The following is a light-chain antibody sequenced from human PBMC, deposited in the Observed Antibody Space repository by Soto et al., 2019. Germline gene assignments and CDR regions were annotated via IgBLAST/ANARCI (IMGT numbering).Light chain of an antibody. V-gene: IGLV2-14*01. CDR2: DVS. J-gene: IGLJ2*01. Sequence: QSALTQPASVSGSPGQSITISCTGTSSDVGGYNYVSWYQQHPGKAPKVVIYDVSVRPSGVSNRFSGSKSGNTASLTISGLQAEDEADYYCTSYTTSSTLVFGGGTKLTVL. CDR1: SSDVGGYNY. CDR3: TSYTTSSTLV.